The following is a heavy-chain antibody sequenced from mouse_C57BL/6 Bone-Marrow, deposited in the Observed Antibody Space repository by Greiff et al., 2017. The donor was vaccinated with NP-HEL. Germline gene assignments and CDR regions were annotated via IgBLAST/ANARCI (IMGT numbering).Heavy chain of an antibody. Sequence: VQLQQSGAELVRPGTSVKMSCKASGYTITNYWIGWAKQRPGHGLEWIGDIYPGGGYTNYNEKFKGKATLTADKSSSTAYMQFSSLTSEDSAIYYCARWRGYDGYPWYFDVWGTGTTVTVSS. D-gene: IGHD2-3*01. V-gene: IGHV1-63*01. CDR1: GYTITNYW. J-gene: IGHJ1*03. CDR2: IYPGGGYT. CDR3: ARWRGYDGYPWYFDV.